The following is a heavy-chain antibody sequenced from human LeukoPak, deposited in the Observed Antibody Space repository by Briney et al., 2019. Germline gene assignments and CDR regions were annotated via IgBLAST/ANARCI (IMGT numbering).Heavy chain of an antibody. Sequence: GGSLRLSCAASGFTVSNYWMHWVRHAPGKGLVWVSRINSDGSSTSYADSVKGRFTISRDNAKNTLYLQMNSLRAEDTAVYYCARAKYGFWSGYPEYYFDYWGQGTLVTVSS. V-gene: IGHV3-74*01. CDR1: GFTVSNYW. J-gene: IGHJ4*02. CDR2: INSDGSST. CDR3: ARAKYGFWSGYPEYYFDY. D-gene: IGHD3-3*01.